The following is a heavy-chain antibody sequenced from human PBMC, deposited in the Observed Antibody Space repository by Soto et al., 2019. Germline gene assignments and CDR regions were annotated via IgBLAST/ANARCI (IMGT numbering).Heavy chain of an antibody. Sequence: RASVKVSCKISGHTLTEFSIHWVRQAPGKGLEWMGGFDPEGGEAIYAQKWHGRVTLTGDTSINTTYMQLSSLASGDTAIYYCARDLRGYSNWFHPWGQGTLVTVSS. D-gene: IGHD3-22*01. CDR3: ARDLRGYSNWFHP. CDR2: FDPEGGEA. V-gene: IGHV1-24*01. J-gene: IGHJ5*02. CDR1: GHTLTEFS.